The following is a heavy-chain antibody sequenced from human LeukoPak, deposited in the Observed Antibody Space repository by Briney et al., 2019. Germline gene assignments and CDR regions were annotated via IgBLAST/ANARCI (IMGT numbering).Heavy chain of an antibody. D-gene: IGHD6-13*01. V-gene: IGHV3-30*18. J-gene: IGHJ4*02. CDR3: AKDRWFGTIAAAGNFDY. CDR1: GFTFSSYG. Sequence: SGRSLRLSCAASGFTFSSYGMHWVRQAPGKGLEWVAVISYDGSNKYYADSVKGRFTISRDNSKNTLYLQMNSLRAEDTAVYYCAKDRWFGTIAAAGNFDYWGQGTLVTVSS. CDR2: ISYDGSNK.